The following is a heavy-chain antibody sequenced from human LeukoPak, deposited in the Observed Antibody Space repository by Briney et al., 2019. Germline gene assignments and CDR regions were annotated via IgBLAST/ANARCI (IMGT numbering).Heavy chain of an antibody. CDR3: AGITIFGVGPDYYYYMDV. D-gene: IGHD3-3*01. Sequence: TGGSPRLSCAASGFTFSDYYMSWIRQAPGKGLEWIGEINHSGRTNYNPSLKSRVTISVDTSKNQFSLKLSSVTAADTAVYYCAGITIFGVGPDYYYYMDVWGKGTTVTVSS. CDR1: GFTFSDYY. V-gene: IGHV4-34*08. J-gene: IGHJ6*03. CDR2: INHSGRT.